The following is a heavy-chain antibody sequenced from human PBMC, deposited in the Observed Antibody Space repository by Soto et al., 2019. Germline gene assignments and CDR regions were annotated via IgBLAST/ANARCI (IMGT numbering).Heavy chain of an antibody. CDR3: TLDWGSRWHY. CDR1: GFTFTNAW. CDR2: IKTKTDGGTA. Sequence: GGSLRLSCVGSGFTFTNAWMIWVRRAPGKGLEWVGRIKTKTDGGTADYAAPVKGRFTISRDDSKNTLFLHMSSLKSEDTAVYYCTLDWGSRWHYWGQGALVTVSS. J-gene: IGHJ4*02. V-gene: IGHV3-15*01. D-gene: IGHD6-19*01.